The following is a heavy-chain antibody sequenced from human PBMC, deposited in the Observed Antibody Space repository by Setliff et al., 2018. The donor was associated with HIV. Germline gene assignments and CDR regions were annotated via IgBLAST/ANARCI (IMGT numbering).Heavy chain of an antibody. V-gene: IGHV3-72*01. Sequence: GGSLRHSCAASGFTFSDHYMDWVRQAPGKGLEWVGRSRNKANSYSTDYAASVKGRFTISRDVSKNSLFLQMNSLKTEDTAVYYCTRELAFGRVLAINWFDPWGQGTLVTVSS. CDR2: SRNKANSYST. CDR1: GFTFSDHY. D-gene: IGHD3-16*01. CDR3: TRELAFGRVLAINWFDP. J-gene: IGHJ5*02.